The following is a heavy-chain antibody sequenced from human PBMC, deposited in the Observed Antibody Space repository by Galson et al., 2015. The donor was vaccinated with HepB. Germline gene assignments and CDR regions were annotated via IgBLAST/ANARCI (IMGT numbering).Heavy chain of an antibody. Sequence: SLRLSCAASGFTFSSYWMHWVRQAPGKGLVCVSRLNSDGSSTYYADSVKGRFTISRDNAKNTLYLQMNSLRAEDTAVYYCARGLTAYLDYWGQGTLVTVSS. CDR3: ARGLTAYLDY. CDR2: LNSDGSST. V-gene: IGHV3-74*01. D-gene: IGHD2-21*02. J-gene: IGHJ4*02. CDR1: GFTFSSYW.